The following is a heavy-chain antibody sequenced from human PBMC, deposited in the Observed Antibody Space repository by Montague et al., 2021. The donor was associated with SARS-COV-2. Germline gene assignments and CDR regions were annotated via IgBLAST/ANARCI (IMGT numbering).Heavy chain of an antibody. D-gene: IGHD6-13*01. CDR3: ARVSLAAAPTRSDY. CDR1: GGSVSSGGYY. V-gene: IGHV4-61*08. J-gene: IGHJ4*02. Sequence: SETLSLTCTVSGGSVSSGGYYWSWIRQPPGKGLEWIGYIYYSGSTNYNPSLKSRVTISLDTSKNQFSLKLTSVTAADTAVYYCARVSLAAAPTRSDYWGQGTLVTVSS. CDR2: IYYSGST.